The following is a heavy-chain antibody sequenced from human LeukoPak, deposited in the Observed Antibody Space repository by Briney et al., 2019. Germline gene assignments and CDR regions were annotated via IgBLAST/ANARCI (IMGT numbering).Heavy chain of an antibody. V-gene: IGHV4-34*01. D-gene: IGHD2-2*01. J-gene: IGHJ5*02. Sequence: SETLSLTCAVYGGSFSGYYWSWIRQPPGKGLEWIGEINHSGSTNYNPSLKSRVTISADTSKNQFSLKLSSVTAADTAVYYCARRGYCSSTSCPRDKNWFDPWGQGTLVTVSS. CDR1: GGSFSGYY. CDR2: INHSGST. CDR3: ARRGYCSSTSCPRDKNWFDP.